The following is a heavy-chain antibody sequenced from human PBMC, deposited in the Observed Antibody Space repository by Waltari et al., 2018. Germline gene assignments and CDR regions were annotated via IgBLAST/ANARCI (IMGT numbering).Heavy chain of an antibody. Sequence: RLQESGPGRMKPSETLSLICTVSGAPISISTPYWGWIRQTPGMGPEWIGSVHYTGKTYNNPSLESRVSLSVDTSKNLFSLELTSVNAADTATYFCARSFGGSGSYKFDTWGRGILVSVSS. D-gene: IGHD3-10*01. CDR1: GAPISISTPY. CDR3: ARSFGGSGSYKFDT. V-gene: IGHV4-39*02. CDR2: VHYTGKT. J-gene: IGHJ4*02.